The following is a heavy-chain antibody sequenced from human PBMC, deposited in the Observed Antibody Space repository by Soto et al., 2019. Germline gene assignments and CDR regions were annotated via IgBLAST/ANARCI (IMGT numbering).Heavy chain of an antibody. V-gene: IGHV5-51*01. Sequence: EVQLVQSGAEVKKPGESLKISCKDSGHSFTKHWIGWVRQTPGKGLEWMGIIHPSDSDTRYSPSFQGQVTMSADQSISTAYLHWSSLKASDTAMYYCARRVVDCGGDCFWFDPWGQGTLVTVSS. D-gene: IGHD2-21*02. J-gene: IGHJ5*02. CDR3: ARRVVDCGGDCFWFDP. CDR2: IHPSDSDT. CDR1: GHSFTKHW.